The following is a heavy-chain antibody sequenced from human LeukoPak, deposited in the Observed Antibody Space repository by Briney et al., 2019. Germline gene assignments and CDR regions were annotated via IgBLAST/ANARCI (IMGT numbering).Heavy chain of an antibody. CDR2: ISSSSIYV. D-gene: IGHD4-23*01. Sequence: GGSLRLSCAASGFTFSDYDMNWVRQAPGKGLEWVSSISSSSIYVSYADSVKGRYTISRDNAKTSLYLQMNSLRAEDTAVYYCARDLRHPVGGTSYWGQGTLVTVSS. J-gene: IGHJ4*02. CDR1: GFTFSDYD. CDR3: ARDLRHPVGGTSY. V-gene: IGHV3-21*01.